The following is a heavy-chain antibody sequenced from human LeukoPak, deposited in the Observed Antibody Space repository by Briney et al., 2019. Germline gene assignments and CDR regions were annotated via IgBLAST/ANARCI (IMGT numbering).Heavy chain of an antibody. Sequence: SETLSLTCTVSGGSMSLFYWTWIRQSPGKGLEWIGDIYHIGSTNYNPSLKSRVTISVDTSKNQFSLKLKSVTAADTAVYYCATLDHDVLSGYSHLDNWGQGTLVIVSS. CDR3: ATLDHDVLSGYSHLDN. D-gene: IGHD3-3*01. J-gene: IGHJ4*02. CDR2: IYHIGST. CDR1: GGSMSLFY. V-gene: IGHV4-59*03.